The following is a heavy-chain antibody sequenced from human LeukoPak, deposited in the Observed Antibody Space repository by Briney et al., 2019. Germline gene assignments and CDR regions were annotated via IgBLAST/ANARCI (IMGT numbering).Heavy chain of an antibody. CDR1: GFIFSTYT. J-gene: IGHJ4*02. CDR2: ISGSGGST. V-gene: IGHV3-23*01. Sequence: GGSLRLSCAASGFIFSTYTMNWVRQAPGKGLEWVSAISGSGGSTYYADSVKGRFTISRGNSKNTLYLQMNSLRAEDTAVYYCAKGGQGGPADYWGQGTLVTVSS. CDR3: AKGGQGGPADY. D-gene: IGHD2-2*01.